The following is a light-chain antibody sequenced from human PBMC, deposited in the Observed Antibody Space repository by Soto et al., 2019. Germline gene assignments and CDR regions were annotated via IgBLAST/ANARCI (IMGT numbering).Light chain of an antibody. J-gene: IGLJ3*02. CDR3: ATWDDSLNGWV. Sequence: QSVLTQPPSASGTHGQRVTISCSGSTSNIGSNTVHWYRQFPGTAPKLLIYSNTQRPSGVPDRFSGSKSGTSASLAISDLQSEDEAGYSCATWDDSLNGWVFGGGTKLTVL. CDR1: TSNIGSNT. CDR2: SNT. V-gene: IGLV1-44*01.